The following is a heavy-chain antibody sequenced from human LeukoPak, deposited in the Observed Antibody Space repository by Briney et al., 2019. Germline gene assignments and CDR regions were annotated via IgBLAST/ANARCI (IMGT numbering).Heavy chain of an antibody. Sequence: ASVKVSCKASGGTFSSYTISCVRQAPGQRLEWMGRIIPILGIANYAQKFQGRVTITADKSTSTAYMELSSLRSEDTAVYYCARGGSSSDYWGPGTLVTVSS. CDR1: GGTFSSYT. V-gene: IGHV1-69*02. J-gene: IGHJ4*02. CDR3: ARGGSSSDY. CDR2: IIPILGIA. D-gene: IGHD2-15*01.